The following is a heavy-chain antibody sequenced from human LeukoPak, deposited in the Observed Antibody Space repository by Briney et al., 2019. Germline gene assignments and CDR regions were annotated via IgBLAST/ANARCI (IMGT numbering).Heavy chain of an antibody. CDR2: IYTSGST. CDR1: GGSLNSYY. D-gene: IGHD3-3*01. V-gene: IGHV4-4*07. CDR3: ARERESRFLEWLGAFDI. J-gene: IGHJ3*02. Sequence: PSETLSLTCTVSGGSLNSYYWSWIRQPAGKGVEWIGRIYTSGSTNYNPSLKSRVAMSVDTSRNQFSLTLSSVTAADTAVYYCARERESRFLEWLGAFDIWGQGTMVTVSS.